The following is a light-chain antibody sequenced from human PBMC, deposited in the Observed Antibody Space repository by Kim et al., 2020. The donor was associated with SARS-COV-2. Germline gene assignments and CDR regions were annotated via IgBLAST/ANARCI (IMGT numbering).Light chain of an antibody. CDR2: AAS. J-gene: IGKJ2*01. CDR3: QQYYSYPPT. Sequence: ASTGDRVTITCRASQGISSYLAWYQQKPGKAPKLLIYAASTLQSGVPSRFSGSGSGTDFTLTISCLQSEDFATYYCQQYYSYPPTFGQGTKLEI. V-gene: IGKV1-8*01. CDR1: QGISSY.